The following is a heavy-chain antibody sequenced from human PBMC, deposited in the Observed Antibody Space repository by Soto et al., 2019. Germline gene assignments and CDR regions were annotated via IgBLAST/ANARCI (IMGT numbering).Heavy chain of an antibody. Sequence: SETLSLTCTVSGGSIRSGGYYWSWVRQNPRRGLEWIGNIYYSGNTYYNPSLKSRLTISVDTSKNQFSLNLSSVTAADTAVYCCARDRLMATAGTARHYFGLDVWGQGTTVTVSS. CDR3: ARDRLMATAGTARHYFGLDV. CDR2: IYYSGNT. V-gene: IGHV4-31*03. J-gene: IGHJ6*02. CDR1: GGSIRSGGYY. D-gene: IGHD5-18*01.